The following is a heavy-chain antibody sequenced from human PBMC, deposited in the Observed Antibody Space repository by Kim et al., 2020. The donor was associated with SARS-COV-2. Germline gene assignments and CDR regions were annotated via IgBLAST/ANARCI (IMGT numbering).Heavy chain of an antibody. V-gene: IGHV1-18*01. CDR1: GYTFTTYG. D-gene: IGHD6-6*01. CDR3: ARDLVAVRPGWFDP. CDR2: ISVYNGNT. J-gene: IGHJ5*02. Sequence: ASVKVSCKASGYTFTTYGISWVRQAPGQGLEWMGWISVYNGNTKYAQNFQGRVTMTTDTSTSTAYMELRNLRSDDTAFYYCARDLVAVRPGWFDPWGQGTLVIVSS.